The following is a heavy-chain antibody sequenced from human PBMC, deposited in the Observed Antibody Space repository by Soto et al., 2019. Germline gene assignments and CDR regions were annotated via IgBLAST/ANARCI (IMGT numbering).Heavy chain of an antibody. D-gene: IGHD6-19*01. CDR1: GGSFSGYY. Sequence: SETLSLTCAVYGGSFSGYYWSWIRQPPGKGLEWIGEINHSGSTNYNPSLKSRVTISVDTSKNQFSLKLSSVTAADTAVYYCARGRQWLVTLEYWGQGTLVTVSS. J-gene: IGHJ4*02. CDR3: ARGRQWLVTLEY. V-gene: IGHV4-34*01. CDR2: INHSGST.